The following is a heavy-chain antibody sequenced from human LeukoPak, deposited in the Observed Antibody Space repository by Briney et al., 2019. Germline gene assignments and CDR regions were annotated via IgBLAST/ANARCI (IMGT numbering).Heavy chain of an antibody. V-gene: IGHV3-21*04. CDR2: ISSSSSYI. D-gene: IGHD6-19*01. CDR1: GFTFSIYS. Sequence: GGSLRLSCAASGFTFSIYSMNWVRQAPGKGLEWVSSISSSSSYIYYADSVKGRFTISRDNAKNSLYLQMNSLRAEDTALYYCAKVRGSGWYGDFQHWGQGTLVTVSA. CDR3: AKVRGSGWYGDFQH. J-gene: IGHJ1*01.